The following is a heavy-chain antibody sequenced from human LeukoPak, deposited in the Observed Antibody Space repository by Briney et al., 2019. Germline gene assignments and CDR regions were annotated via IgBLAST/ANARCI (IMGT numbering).Heavy chain of an antibody. CDR3: ASSKDHCCHY. CDR2: IHEDAGEK. Sequence: GGSLSLSCAASGFTFSDSWMTWVRQTPGEGLQWVASIHEDAGEKQYVESVRGRFTISRDNAKNSLYLQMNSLRVEDTAVYYCASSKDHCCHYWGQGTLVTVSS. CDR1: GFTFSDSW. D-gene: IGHD2-21*02. J-gene: IGHJ4*02. V-gene: IGHV3-7*05.